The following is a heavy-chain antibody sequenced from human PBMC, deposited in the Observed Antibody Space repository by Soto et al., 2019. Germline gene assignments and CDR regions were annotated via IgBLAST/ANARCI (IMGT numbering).Heavy chain of an antibody. D-gene: IGHD3-22*01. J-gene: IGHJ3*02. V-gene: IGHV1-69*13. CDR2: IIPIFGTA. CDR3: ARERDTYYYDSSGYYLSAFDI. Sequence: GASVKVSCKASGGTFSSYAISWVRQAPGQGLEWMGGIIPIFGTANYAQKFQGRVTITADESTSTAYMELSSLRSEDTAVYYCARERDTYYYDSSGYYLSAFDIWGQGTMVTVSS. CDR1: GGTFSSYA.